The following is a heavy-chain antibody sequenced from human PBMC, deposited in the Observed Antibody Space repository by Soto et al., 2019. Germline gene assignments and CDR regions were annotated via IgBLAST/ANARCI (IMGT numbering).Heavy chain of an antibody. J-gene: IGHJ4*02. D-gene: IGHD6-19*01. CDR2: VGSGDNT. CDR3: AKEAVAAPWDLRFDS. V-gene: IGHV3-23*01. Sequence: SGGSLRLSCAASGFTFTSYGMSWVRQAPGKGLEWVSAVGSGDNTFYADSVKGRFTISRDNSKNTLYLLMNSLRADDTAVYYCAKEAVAAPWDLRFDSWGQGTPVTVSS. CDR1: GFTFTSYG.